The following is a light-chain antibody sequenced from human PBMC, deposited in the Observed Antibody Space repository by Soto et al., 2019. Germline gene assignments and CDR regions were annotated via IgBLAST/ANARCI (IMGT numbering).Light chain of an antibody. J-gene: IGKJ1*01. CDR3: QQYYSYPRT. CDR2: AAS. CDR1: QGISSY. V-gene: IGKV1-8*01. Sequence: AIRMTQSPSSLSASTGDRVTITCRASQGISSYLAWYQQKPGKAPKLLIYAASTLQSGVPSRFSGSGSGTDFNLTIRCLQSEDFATYYCQQYYSYPRTFGQGTKVEIK.